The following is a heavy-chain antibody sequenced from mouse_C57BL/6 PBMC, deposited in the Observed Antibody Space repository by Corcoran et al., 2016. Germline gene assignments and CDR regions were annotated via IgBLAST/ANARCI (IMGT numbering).Heavy chain of an antibody. CDR1: GYTFTNYY. CDR3: ARSDYDRVGLAY. Sequence: EVQLQQSGPELVKPGASVKISCKASGYTFTNYYMNWVKQNHGKGLEWVGDINPNNGGTSYNQKFKGKATLTGDKSSSTAYMELRSLTSEDSAVYYCARSDYDRVGLAYWGQGTLVTVSA. CDR2: INPNNGGT. J-gene: IGHJ3*01. V-gene: IGHV1-26*01. D-gene: IGHD2-4*01.